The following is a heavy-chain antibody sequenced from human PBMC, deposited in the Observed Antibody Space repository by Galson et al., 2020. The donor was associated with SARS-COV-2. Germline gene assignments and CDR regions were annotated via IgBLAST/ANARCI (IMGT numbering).Heavy chain of an antibody. CDR1: GYTFTDYY. CDR2: INPNSGGT. Sequence: ASVKVSCKASGYTFTDYYIHWVRQAPGQGLEWMGWINPNSGGTNYAQKFQGRVTMTRDTSITTAYMELSRLTSDDTAVFYCARGDSPLRLFITMIVVATPIFDYWGQGTLVTVSS. J-gene: IGHJ4*02. CDR3: ARGDSPLRLFITMIVVATPIFDY. V-gene: IGHV1-2*02. D-gene: IGHD3-22*01.